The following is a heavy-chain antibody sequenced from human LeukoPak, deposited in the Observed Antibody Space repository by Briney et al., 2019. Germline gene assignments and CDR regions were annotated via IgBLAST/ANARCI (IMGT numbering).Heavy chain of an antibody. J-gene: IGHJ6*03. Sequence: PSETLSLTCTVSGGSISSYYWSWIRQPAGKGLEWIGRIYTSGSTNYNPSLKSRVTMSVDTSKNQFSLKLSSVTAADTAVYYCARDLQALRGYYMDVWGKGTTVTVSS. V-gene: IGHV4-4*07. CDR2: IYTSGST. CDR3: ARDLQALRGYYMDV. CDR1: GGSISSYY.